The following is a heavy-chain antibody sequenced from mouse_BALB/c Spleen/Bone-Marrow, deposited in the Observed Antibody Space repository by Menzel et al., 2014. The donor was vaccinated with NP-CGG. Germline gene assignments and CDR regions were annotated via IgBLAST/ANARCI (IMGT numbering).Heavy chain of an antibody. J-gene: IGHJ2*01. CDR3: ARGGISVDY. CDR1: GYVFSTYW. CDR2: IYPGDGDT. Sequence: QVQLQQSGAELVGPGSSVKISCKSSGYVFSTYWINWVKQRPGQGLEWIGQIYPGDGDTDFNGKFKDKATLTADESSNTAYMQLSSLTSEDSAVYFCARGGISVDYWGQGTTLTVSS. V-gene: IGHV1-80*01.